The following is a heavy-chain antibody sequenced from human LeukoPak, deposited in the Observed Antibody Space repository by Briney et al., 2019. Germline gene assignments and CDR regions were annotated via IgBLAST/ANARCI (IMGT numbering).Heavy chain of an antibody. V-gene: IGHV3-49*04. CDR2: IRSKAYGGTT. CDR1: GFTFGDYA. D-gene: IGHD3-10*01. Sequence: PGGSLRLSCTASGFTFGDYAMSWVRQAPGKGREWVGFIRSKAYGGTTEYAASVKGRFTISRDDSKSIAYLQMNSLKTEDTAVYYCTRDLDYYGSGSYYPPYYFDYWGQGTLVTVSS. J-gene: IGHJ4*02. CDR3: TRDLDYYGSGSYYPPYYFDY.